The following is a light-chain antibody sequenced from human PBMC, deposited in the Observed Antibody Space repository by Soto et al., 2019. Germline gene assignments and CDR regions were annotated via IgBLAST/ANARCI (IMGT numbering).Light chain of an antibody. CDR1: QSISSY. CDR3: QQRSNWPQFT. CDR2: NAF. J-gene: IGKJ3*01. Sequence: EIVLTQSPATLSLSPGDTATLSCRASQSISSYLAWYQQKPGQAPRLLIYNAFNRATGIPARFSGSGSGTDFTLTISSLEPEDFAVYYCQQRSNWPQFTFGPGTKVDIK. V-gene: IGKV3-11*01.